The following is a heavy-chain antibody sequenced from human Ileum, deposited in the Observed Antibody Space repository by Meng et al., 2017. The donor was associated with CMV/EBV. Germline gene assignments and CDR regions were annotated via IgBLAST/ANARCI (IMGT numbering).Heavy chain of an antibody. CDR3: TTGYCSGGSCYSSDAFDI. CDR2: IKSKTDGGTT. CDR1: GFTFSNVW. J-gene: IGHJ3*02. V-gene: IGHV3-15*01. Sequence: GGSLRPSCAALGFTFSNVWMSWARQAPGKGLEWVGRIKSKTDGGTTDYAAPVKGRFTISRDDSKNTLYLQMNSLKTEDTAVYYCTTGYCSGGSCYSSDAFDIWGQATMVTVSS. D-gene: IGHD2-15*01.